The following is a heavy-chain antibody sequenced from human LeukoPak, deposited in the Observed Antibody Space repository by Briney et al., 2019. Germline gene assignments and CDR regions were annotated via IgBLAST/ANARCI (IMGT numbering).Heavy chain of an antibody. CDR2: ISYDGSNK. J-gene: IGHJ4*02. CDR3: ANSFDSSGYYFVYFDY. D-gene: IGHD3-22*01. V-gene: IGHV3-30*04. Sequence: PGRSLRLSCAASGFTFSSYAMHWVRQAPGKGLEWVAVISYDGSNKYYADSVKGRFTISRDNSKNTLYLQMNSLRAEDTAVYYCANSFDSSGYYFVYFDYWGQGTLVTVSS. CDR1: GFTFSSYA.